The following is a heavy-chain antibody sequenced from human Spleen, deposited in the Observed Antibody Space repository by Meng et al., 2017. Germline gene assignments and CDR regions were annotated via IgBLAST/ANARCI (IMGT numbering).Heavy chain of an antibody. CDR1: GYTFNAYY. Sequence: QVQLVQSGAYVQKPGASVKVSCKPSGYTFNAYYIHWVRQAPGQGLEWMGRINPYSDDTHYAQNFHDRVTMTSDTSISTAYMELSRLRSDDTAVYYCVRDEDISAAGYLFGDYWGQGTLVTVSS. J-gene: IGHJ4*02. CDR3: VRDEDISAAGYLFGDY. V-gene: IGHV1-2*06. CDR2: INPYSDDT. D-gene: IGHD6-13*01.